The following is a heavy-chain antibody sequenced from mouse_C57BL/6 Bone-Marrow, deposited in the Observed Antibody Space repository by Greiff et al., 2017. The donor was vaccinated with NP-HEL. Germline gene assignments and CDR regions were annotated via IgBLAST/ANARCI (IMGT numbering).Heavy chain of an antibody. Sequence: EVQLQQSGPELVKPGASVKISCKASGYTFTDYYMNWVKQSHGKSLEWIGDINPNNGGTSYNQKFKGKATLTVDKSSSTAYMELRSLTSEDSAVYYCARRYGSSPYAMDYWGQGTSVTVSS. CDR1: GYTFTDYY. D-gene: IGHD1-1*01. CDR3: ARRYGSSPYAMDY. J-gene: IGHJ4*01. V-gene: IGHV1-26*01. CDR2: INPNNGGT.